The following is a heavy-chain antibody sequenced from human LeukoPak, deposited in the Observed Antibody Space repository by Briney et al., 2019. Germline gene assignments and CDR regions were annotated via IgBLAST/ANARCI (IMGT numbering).Heavy chain of an antibody. Sequence: GRSLRLSCTASGFTLSNNPMHWVRQAPGRGLEWVAVLSDGGTTKHYAKSVRDRFSNSRDNSKNTMYLDMTNLRIEDTAMYYCARDMEVGEPWEFDIWGEGTLVTVSS. CDR2: LSDGGTTK. CDR1: GFTLSNNP. D-gene: IGHD2-15*01. J-gene: IGHJ4*02. V-gene: IGHV3-30*04. CDR3: ARDMEVGEPWEFDI.